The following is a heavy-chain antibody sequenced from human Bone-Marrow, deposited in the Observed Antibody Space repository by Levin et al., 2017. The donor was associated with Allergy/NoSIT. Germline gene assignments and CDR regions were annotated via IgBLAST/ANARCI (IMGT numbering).Heavy chain of an antibody. CDR2: ISSSGSTI. Sequence: GGSLRLSCAASGFTFSDYYMSWIRQAPGKGLEWVSYISSSGSTIYYADSVKGRFTISRDNAKNSLYLQMNSLRAEDTAVYYCARVPDFFYYYYGMDVWGQGTTVTVSS. CDR3: ARVPDFFYYYYGMDV. CDR1: GFTFSDYY. V-gene: IGHV3-11*01. D-gene: IGHD3-3*01. J-gene: IGHJ6*02.